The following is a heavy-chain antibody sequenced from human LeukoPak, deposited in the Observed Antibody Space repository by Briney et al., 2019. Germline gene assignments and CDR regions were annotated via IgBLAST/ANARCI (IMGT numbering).Heavy chain of an antibody. CDR3: ARGSSWRTKNWFDP. V-gene: IGHV3-7*01. J-gene: IGHJ5*02. Sequence: GGSLRLSCAASGFGVSNYWMSWVRQAPGKGLEWVANIRQDGREKYYVDSVKGRFTISRDNAENSLYLQMNSLKVEDTAVYYCARGSSWRTKNWFDPWGQGALVTVSS. D-gene: IGHD6-13*01. CDR1: GFGVSNYW. CDR2: IRQDGREK.